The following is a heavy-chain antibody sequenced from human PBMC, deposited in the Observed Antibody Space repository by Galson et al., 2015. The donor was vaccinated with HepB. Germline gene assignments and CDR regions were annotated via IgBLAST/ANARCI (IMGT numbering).Heavy chain of an antibody. CDR1: GFTFSNCG. CDR2: ISYDGTNR. V-gene: IGHV3-30*18. J-gene: IGHJ3*02. CDR3: AKGLLQYDFWARHDAFDI. D-gene: IGHD3-3*01. Sequence: SLRLSCAASGFTFSNCGMHRVRQAPGKGLEWVATISYDGTNRYYADSVKGRFTISRDNSRNTLFLQMNSLRPEDTAVYYCAKGLLQYDFWARHDAFDIWGQGTMVTVSS.